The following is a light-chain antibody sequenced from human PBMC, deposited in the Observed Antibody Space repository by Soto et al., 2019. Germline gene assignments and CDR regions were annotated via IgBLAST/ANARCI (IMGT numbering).Light chain of an antibody. J-gene: IGKJ3*01. CDR2: GAS. Sequence: DIQMTQSPSSLSASVGDTVTIACRASRSISNYLNWYQQKPGRAPNLLLSGASTLQRGVPSRFSGSGSGTTFTLNITSLPPDDFAIYFWQQCYTAPFTFGPGTKVEIK. CDR3: QQCYTAPFT. V-gene: IGKV1-39*01. CDR1: RSISNY.